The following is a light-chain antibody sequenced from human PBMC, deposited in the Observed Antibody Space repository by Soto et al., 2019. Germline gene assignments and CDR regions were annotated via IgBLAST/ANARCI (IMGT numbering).Light chain of an antibody. J-gene: IGLJ1*01. CDR1: SSDVGGYNY. V-gene: IGLV2-14*01. CDR2: EVS. Sequence: SVLTQPASVSGSPGQSITISCTGTSSDVGGYNYVSWYQQHPGKAPKLMICEVSNRPSGVSNRFSGSKSGNTASLTISGLQAEDEADYYCSSYKSSSTYVFGTGTKVTVL. CDR3: SSYKSSSTYV.